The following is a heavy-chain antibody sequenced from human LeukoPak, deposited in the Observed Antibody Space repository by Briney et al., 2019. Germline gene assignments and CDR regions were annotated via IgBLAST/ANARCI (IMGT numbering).Heavy chain of an antibody. CDR3: ARGHYNYGMDV. CDR2: IYSGGST. CDR1: GFTVSSNY. Sequence: GGSLRLSCAASGFTVSSNYMSWVRQAPGKGLEWVSVIYSGGSTYYADSVKGRFTISRDNSKNTLYLQMNSLRAKDTAVYYCARGHYNYGMDVWGQGTTVTVSS. V-gene: IGHV3-53*01. J-gene: IGHJ6*02.